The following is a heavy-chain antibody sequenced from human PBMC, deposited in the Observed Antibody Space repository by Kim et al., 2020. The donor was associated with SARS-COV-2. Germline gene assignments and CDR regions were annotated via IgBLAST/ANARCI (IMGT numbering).Heavy chain of an antibody. J-gene: IGHJ4*02. CDR1: GFTFSSYA. D-gene: IGHD3-9*01. V-gene: IGHV3-30-3*01. CDR2: ISYDGSNK. CDR3: ARDGGLRYFEWPNSPDY. Sequence: GGSLRLSCAASGFTFSSYAMHWVRQAPGKGLEWVAVISYDGSNKYYADSVKGRFTISRDNSKNTLYLQMNSLRAEDTAVYYCARDGGLRYFEWPNSPDYWGQGTLVTVSS.